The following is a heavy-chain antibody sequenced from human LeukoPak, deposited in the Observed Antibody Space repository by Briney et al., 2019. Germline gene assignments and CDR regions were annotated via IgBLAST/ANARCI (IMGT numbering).Heavy chain of an antibody. CDR3: ARASGSYGSGSYYYYGMDV. D-gene: IGHD3-10*01. CDR2: IFHSRST. CDR1: GGSISDYY. V-gene: IGHV4-38-2*02. Sequence: SETLSLTCTVSGGSISDYYWSWIRQPPGKGLEWIGSIFHSRSTYYNPSLKSRVNMSVDTSKNQISLKLSSVTAADTAVYYCARASGSYGSGSYYYYGMDVWGKGTTVTVSS. J-gene: IGHJ6*04.